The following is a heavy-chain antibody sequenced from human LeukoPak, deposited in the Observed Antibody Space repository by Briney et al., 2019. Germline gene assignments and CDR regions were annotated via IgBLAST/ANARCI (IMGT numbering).Heavy chain of an antibody. CDR3: ARGPGYSSSIPLYYGMDV. CDR2: INHSGST. Sequence: SETLSLTCAVYGGSFSGHYWSWIRQPPGKGLEWIGEINHSGSTNYNPSLKSRVTISVDTSKNQFSLKLSSVTAADTAVYYCARGPGYSSSIPLYYGMDVWGQGTTVTVSS. J-gene: IGHJ6*02. D-gene: IGHD6-13*01. CDR1: GGSFSGHY. V-gene: IGHV4-34*01.